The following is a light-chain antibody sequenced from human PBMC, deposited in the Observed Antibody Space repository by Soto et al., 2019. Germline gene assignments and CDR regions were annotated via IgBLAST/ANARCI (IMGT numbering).Light chain of an antibody. Sequence: QSVLTQPASVSGSPGQSIAISCTGVRTDVDGYDYVSWYQHHPGKAPKLMIYEGSKRPSGVSNRFSGSKSGNTASLTISGLQAEDEADYFCCSFAGSSTYVFGAGTKVTV. V-gene: IGLV2-23*01. CDR2: EGS. CDR3: CSFAGSSTYV. J-gene: IGLJ1*01. CDR1: RTDVDGYDY.